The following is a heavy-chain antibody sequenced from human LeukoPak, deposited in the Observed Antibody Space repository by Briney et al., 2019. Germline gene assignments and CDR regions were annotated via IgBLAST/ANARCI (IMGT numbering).Heavy chain of an antibody. CDR3: ARQWLSSVGWFDP. CDR2: IYHSGST. Sequence: PSQTLSLTCTVSGYSISSGYYWGWIRQPPGKGLEWIGSIYHSGSTYYNPSLKSRVTISVDTSKNQFSLKLSSVTAADTAVYYCARQWLSSVGWFDPWGQGTLVTVSS. D-gene: IGHD6-19*01. CDR1: GYSISSGYY. V-gene: IGHV4-38-2*02. J-gene: IGHJ5*02.